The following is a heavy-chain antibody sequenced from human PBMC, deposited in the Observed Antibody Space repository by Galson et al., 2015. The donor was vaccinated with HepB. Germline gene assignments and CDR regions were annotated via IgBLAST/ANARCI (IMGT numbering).Heavy chain of an antibody. CDR3: ARVPTSGYYLNYYYYGMDV. V-gene: IGHV1-18*04. D-gene: IGHD3-22*01. CDR2: ISAYNGNT. Sequence: SVKVSCKASGYTFTSYGISWVRQAPGQGLEWMGWISAYNGNTNYAQKLQGRVTMTTDTSTSTAYMELRSLRSDDTAVYYCARVPTSGYYLNYYYYGMDVWGQGTTVTVSS. CDR1: GYTFTSYG. J-gene: IGHJ6*02.